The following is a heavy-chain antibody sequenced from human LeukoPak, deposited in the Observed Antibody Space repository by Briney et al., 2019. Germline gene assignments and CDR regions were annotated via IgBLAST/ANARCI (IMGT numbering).Heavy chain of an antibody. Sequence: SETLSLTCTVSGGSINNYYWNWIRQPPGKGLEWIGYIYYSGSTNYNPSLKSRVTISVDTSKNQFSLKLSSVTAADTAAYYCARDGVTYDAFDIWGQGTMVTVSS. V-gene: IGHV4-59*01. CDR2: IYYSGST. CDR3: ARDGVTYDAFDI. CDR1: GGSINNYY. J-gene: IGHJ3*02. D-gene: IGHD2-21*02.